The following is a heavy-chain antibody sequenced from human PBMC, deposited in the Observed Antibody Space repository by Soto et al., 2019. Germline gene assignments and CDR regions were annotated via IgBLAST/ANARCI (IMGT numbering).Heavy chain of an antibody. J-gene: IGHJ4*01. D-gene: IGHD3-9*01. CDR1: SDSMTSYY. V-gene: IGHV4-59*01. CDR3: ARMSLFYFFDS. CDR2: TYHSGIT. Sequence: SETLSLTCPVSSDSMTSYYWTWIRQPPGKGLECIGYTYHSGITNYNPSLKSRVTISLDTSKNQFSLRLSSVTAADTAVYYCARMSLFYFFDSWGQGTLVTVSS.